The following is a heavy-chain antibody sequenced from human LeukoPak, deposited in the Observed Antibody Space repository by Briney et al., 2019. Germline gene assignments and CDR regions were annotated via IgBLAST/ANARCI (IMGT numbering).Heavy chain of an antibody. CDR2: INPNSGGT. CDR1: GYTFTGYY. J-gene: IGHJ4*02. D-gene: IGHD3-10*01. Sequence: ASVKVSCKASGYTFTGYYMHWVRQAPGQGPEWMGWINPNSGGTNYAQKFQGRVTMTRDTSISTAYMELSRLRSDDTAVYYCARGAMVRGVIITWDYFDYWGQGTLVTVSS. V-gene: IGHV1-2*02. CDR3: ARGAMVRGVIITWDYFDY.